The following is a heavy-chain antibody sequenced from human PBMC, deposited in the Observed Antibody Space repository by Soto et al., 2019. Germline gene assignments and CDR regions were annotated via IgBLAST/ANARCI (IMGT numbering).Heavy chain of an antibody. J-gene: IGHJ4*02. Sequence: QVQLVQSGAEVKKPGSSVKVSCKASGGTFSSYAISWVRQAPGQGLEWMGGIIPIFGTANYAQKFQGRVTITADDSTSTAYMELSSRRSEDTAVYYCASGGTRRDGYKYYFDYWGQGTLVTVSS. CDR2: IIPIFGTA. D-gene: IGHD5-12*01. CDR1: GGTFSSYA. V-gene: IGHV1-69*12. CDR3: ASGGTRRDGYKYYFDY.